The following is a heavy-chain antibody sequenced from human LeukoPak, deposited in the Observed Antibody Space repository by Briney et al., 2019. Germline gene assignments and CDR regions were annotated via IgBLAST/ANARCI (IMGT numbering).Heavy chain of an antibody. CDR1: GYTFTSYD. D-gene: IGHD6-19*01. CDR2: MNPNSGNT. J-gene: IGHJ4*02. Sequence: GASVKVSCKASGYTFTSYDINWVRQATGQGLEWMGWMNPNSGNTGYAQKFQGRVTMTRNTSISTAYMELSSLRSEDTAVYYCSPLIAVAGTGFDYWGQETLVTVSS. V-gene: IGHV1-8*01. CDR3: SPLIAVAGTGFDY.